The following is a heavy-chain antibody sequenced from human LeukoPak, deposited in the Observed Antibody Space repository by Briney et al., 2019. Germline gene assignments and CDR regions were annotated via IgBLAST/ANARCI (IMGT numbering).Heavy chain of an antibody. CDR3: ARLYSSSLGRVFDY. V-gene: IGHV4-59*01. Sequence: SETLSLTCTVSGGSISSYYWSCIRQPPGKGLEWIGCIYYSGSTNYSPSLKSRVTISVDTSKNQFSLKLSSVTAADTAVYYCARLYSSSLGRVFDYWGQGTLVTVSS. CDR2: IYYSGST. J-gene: IGHJ4*02. CDR1: GGSISSYY. D-gene: IGHD6-13*01.